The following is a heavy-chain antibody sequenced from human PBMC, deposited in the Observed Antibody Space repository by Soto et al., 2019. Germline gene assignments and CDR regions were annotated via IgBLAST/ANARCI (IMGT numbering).Heavy chain of an antibody. CDR1: GVTFSSYS. CDR3: AGEPSRITIPWADAFDI. Sequence: PGGSLRLSCAASGVTFSSYSMNWVRQAPGKGLEWVSSISSSSSYIYYADSVKGRFTISRDNAKNSLYLQMNSLRAEDTAVYYCAGEPSRITIPWADAFDIWGQGTMVTVSS. CDR2: ISSSSSYI. D-gene: IGHD3-3*01. V-gene: IGHV3-21*01. J-gene: IGHJ3*02.